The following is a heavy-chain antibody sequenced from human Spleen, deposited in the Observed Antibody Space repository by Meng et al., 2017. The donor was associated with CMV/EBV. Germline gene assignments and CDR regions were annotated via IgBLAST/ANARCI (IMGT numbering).Heavy chain of an antibody. D-gene: IGHD1-26*01. CDR1: GFMFSAYW. V-gene: IGHV3-74*01. CDR2: INSDGSST. Sequence: LRLSCAASGFMFSAYWMHWVRQSPGKGLVWVSRINSDGSSTNYADSVKGRFTISRDNTKNTLYLQMNSLRAEDTAVYYCASGWGFDPWGQGTLVTVSS. J-gene: IGHJ5*02. CDR3: ASGWGFDP.